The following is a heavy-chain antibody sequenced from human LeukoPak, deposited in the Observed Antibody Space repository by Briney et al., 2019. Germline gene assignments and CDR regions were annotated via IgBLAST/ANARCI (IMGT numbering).Heavy chain of an antibody. V-gene: IGHV5-51*01. Sequence: GESLQISCKGSGYSFTSYWIGWVRQMPGKGLEWMGIIYPGDSDTRYSPSFQGQVTISADKSISTAYLQWSSLKASDTAMYYCARGDCSSTSCYDYYYYGMDVWGQGTTATVSS. CDR2: IYPGDSDT. CDR3: ARGDCSSTSCYDYYYYGMDV. J-gene: IGHJ6*02. D-gene: IGHD2-2*01. CDR1: GYSFTSYW.